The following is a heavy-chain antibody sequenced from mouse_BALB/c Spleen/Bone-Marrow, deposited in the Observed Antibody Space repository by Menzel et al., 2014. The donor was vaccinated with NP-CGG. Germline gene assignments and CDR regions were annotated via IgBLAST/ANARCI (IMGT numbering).Heavy chain of an antibody. V-gene: IGHV5-12-1*01. CDR3: VRHKNYYAMDY. CDR1: GFAFSRYD. CDR2: ITNGGDNT. Sequence: EVKLVESGGGLVKPGGSLKLSCAASGFAFSRYDMSWVRQTPAKRLEWVAYITNGGDNTYYPDTVKGRFTISRDNAKNTLYLQMSSLKSEDTAMYYCVRHKNYYAMDYWGQGTSFPVSS. J-gene: IGHJ4*01.